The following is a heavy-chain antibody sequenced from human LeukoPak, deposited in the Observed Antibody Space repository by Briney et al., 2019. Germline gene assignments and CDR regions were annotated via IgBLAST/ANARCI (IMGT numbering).Heavy chain of an antibody. CDR2: MNPNSGNT. J-gene: IGHJ4*02. CDR1: GYTFTSYD. V-gene: IGHV1-8*03. D-gene: IGHD5-12*01. Sequence: ASVKVSCKASGYTFTSYDINWVRQATGQGLEWMGWMNPNSGNTGYAQKFQGRVTITRNTSISTAYMELSSLRSKDTAVYYCAREDSGYDGIDYWGQGTLVTVPS. CDR3: AREDSGYDGIDY.